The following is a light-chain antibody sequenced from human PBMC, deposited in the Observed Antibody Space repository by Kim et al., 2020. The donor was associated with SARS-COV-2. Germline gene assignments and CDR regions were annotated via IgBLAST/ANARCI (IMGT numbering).Light chain of an antibody. CDR3: NSRDSSGNHPPVV. J-gene: IGLJ2*01. CDR1: SLRSYY. Sequence: SSELTQDPAVSGAFAQIVRITCQGDSLRSYYASWYQQKPGQAPVLVIYGKNNRPSGIPDRFSGSSSGNTASLTITGAQAEDEADYYCNSRDSSGNHPPVVCGGGTKLTVL. V-gene: IGLV3-19*01. CDR2: GKN.